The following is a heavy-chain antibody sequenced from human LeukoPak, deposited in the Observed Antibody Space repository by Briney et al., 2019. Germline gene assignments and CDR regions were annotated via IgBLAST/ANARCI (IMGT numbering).Heavy chain of an antibody. CDR2: MNYDGSEK. D-gene: IGHD6-13*01. Sequence: GGSLRLSCAASGFTFSSYWMSWVRQAPGKGLEWVAYMNYDGSEKYYVDSVKGRFTISRDNAKNSLYLQMNSLRAEDTAVYYCARDIEAAGLFLDYWGQGTLVTVSS. CDR1: GFTFSSYW. V-gene: IGHV3-7*01. J-gene: IGHJ4*02. CDR3: ARDIEAAGLFLDY.